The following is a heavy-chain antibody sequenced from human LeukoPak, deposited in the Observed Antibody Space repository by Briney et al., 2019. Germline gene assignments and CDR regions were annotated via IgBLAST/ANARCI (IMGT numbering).Heavy chain of an antibody. J-gene: IGHJ5*02. V-gene: IGHV1-18*01. Sequence: ASVKVSCKASGYTFTSYGISWVRQAPGQGLEWMGWISAYNGNTNYAQRLQGRVTMTTDTSTSTAYMELRSLRSDDTAVYYCAKGGLSYYDILTEQEQSGSWFDPWGQGTLVTVSS. CDR2: ISAYNGNT. CDR1: GYTFTSYG. D-gene: IGHD3-9*01. CDR3: AKGGLSYYDILTEQEQSGSWFDP.